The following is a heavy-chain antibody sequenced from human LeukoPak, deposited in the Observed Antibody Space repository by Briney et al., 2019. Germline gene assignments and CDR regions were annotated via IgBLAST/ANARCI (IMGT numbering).Heavy chain of an antibody. Sequence: SETLSLTCTVSGDSISSSSSYWGWIRQPPGEGLEWIGSIYYSGSTYYNTSLKSRVTISVDTSKNRFSLKLSSVTAADTAVYYCARGYYDSSGTYSWGRISYYFDYWGQGTLVTVSS. CDR2: IYYSGST. J-gene: IGHJ4*02. V-gene: IGHV4-39*07. CDR1: GDSISSSSSY. D-gene: IGHD3-22*01. CDR3: ARGYYDSSGTYSWGRISYYFDY.